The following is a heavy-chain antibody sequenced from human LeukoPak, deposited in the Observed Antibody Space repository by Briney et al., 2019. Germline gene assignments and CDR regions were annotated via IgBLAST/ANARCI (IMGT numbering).Heavy chain of an antibody. CDR3: ARGRGGYDYREYLQHPNWFDP. V-gene: IGHV1-18*01. CDR2: ISAYNGNT. CDR1: GYTFTSYG. D-gene: IGHD5-12*01. Sequence: ASVKVSCKASGYTFTSYGISWVRQAPGQGLEWMGWISAYNGNTNYAQKLQGRVTMTTDTSTSTAYMELRSLRSDDTAVYYCARGRGGYDYREYLQHPNWFDPWGQGTLVTVSS. J-gene: IGHJ5*02.